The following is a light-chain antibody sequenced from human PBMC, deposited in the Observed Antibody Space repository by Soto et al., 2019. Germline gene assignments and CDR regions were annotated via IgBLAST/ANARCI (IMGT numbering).Light chain of an antibody. J-gene: IGKJ1*01. Sequence: EIVMTQSPATLSVSPGERATLSCRASQSVSSNLAWYQQKPGQAPRLLIYGASTRATGIPARFSGRGSETEFTLTISSLQSEDFAVYYCQQYNNWPPWTFGQGTKVEIK. V-gene: IGKV3-15*01. CDR1: QSVSSN. CDR2: GAS. CDR3: QQYNNWPPWT.